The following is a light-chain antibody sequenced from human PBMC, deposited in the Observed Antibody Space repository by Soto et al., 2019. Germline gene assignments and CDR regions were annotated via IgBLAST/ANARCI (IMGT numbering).Light chain of an antibody. J-gene: IGLJ3*02. CDR2: NTS. CDR1: TGTVTSGNY. CDR3: LLSYSGARV. V-gene: IGLV7-46*01. Sequence: QAVVTQEPSLTVSPGGTVTLTCGSSTGTVTSGNYPYWFHQKPGQAPRTLVYNTSDKHSWTPARFSGSLLGGKAALTLSCAHPEDEADFYCLLSYSGARVFGGGTKVTVL.